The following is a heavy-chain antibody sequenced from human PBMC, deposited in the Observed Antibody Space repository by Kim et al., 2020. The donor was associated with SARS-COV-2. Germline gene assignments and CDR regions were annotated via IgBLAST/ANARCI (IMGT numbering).Heavy chain of an antibody. V-gene: IGHV3-21*06. D-gene: IGHD1-26*01. Sequence: GGSLRLSCVASGFTFSSYSMNWVRQAPGKGLEWVSSVSNSSSYRYYADSVEGRFTISRDNAMNTLYLQMNSLRAEDTAVYYCARGRYSGSPYYFDYWGQGTLVTVSS. CDR3: ARGRYSGSPYYFDY. J-gene: IGHJ4*02. CDR1: GFTFSSYS. CDR2: VSNSSSYR.